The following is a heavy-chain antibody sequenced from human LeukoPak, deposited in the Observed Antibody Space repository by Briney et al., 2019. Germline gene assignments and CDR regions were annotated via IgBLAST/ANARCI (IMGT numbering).Heavy chain of an antibody. CDR2: IDTDGSTT. J-gene: IGHJ4*02. V-gene: IGHV3-74*01. Sequence: GGSLRLSCVASGFTFSNSWMHWFRHVPGKGLVWVSRIDTDGSTTDYADSVRGRFTISRDNAKNTLYLQMNGLRAEDTAIYYCAKDLTWNTADYWGQGTLVTVSS. CDR1: GFTFSNSW. CDR3: AKDLTWNTADY. D-gene: IGHD1/OR15-1a*01.